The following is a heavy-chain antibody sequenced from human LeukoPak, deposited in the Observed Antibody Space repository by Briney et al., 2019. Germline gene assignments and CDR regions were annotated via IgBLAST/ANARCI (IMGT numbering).Heavy chain of an antibody. CDR1: GYSISSGYY. V-gene: IGHV4-38-2*01. CDR3: ARTNFWSGYYFFDY. D-gene: IGHD3-3*01. Sequence: SETLSLTCAVSGYSISSGYYWGWIRQPPGKGLEWIGSIYHSGSTYYNPSLTSRVTISVDTSKNQFSLKLSSVTAADTAVYYCARTNFWSGYYFFDYWGQGTLVTVSS. J-gene: IGHJ4*02. CDR2: IYHSGST.